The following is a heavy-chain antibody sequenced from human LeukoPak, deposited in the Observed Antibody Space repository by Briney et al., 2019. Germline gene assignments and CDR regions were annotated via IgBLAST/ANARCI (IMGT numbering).Heavy chain of an antibody. CDR1: GFTFSSYW. J-gene: IGHJ4*02. CDR3: TTDFSGNYFPGGY. V-gene: IGHV3-7*03. Sequence: GGSLRLSCAASGFTFSSYWMSWVRQAPGEGLEWVANIKQDGSEKYYVDSVKGRFTISRDNAKNSLYLQMNSLRAEDTAVYYCTTDFSGNYFPGGYWGQGTLVTVSS. D-gene: IGHD1-26*01. CDR2: IKQDGSEK.